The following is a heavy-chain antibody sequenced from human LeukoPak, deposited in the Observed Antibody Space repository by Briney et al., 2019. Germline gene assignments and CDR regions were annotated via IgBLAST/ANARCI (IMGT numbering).Heavy chain of an antibody. Sequence: PGGSLRLSCAASGFTFDDYAMHWVRQAPGKGLEWVSGISWNSGSIGYADSVKGRFTISRDNAKNSLYLQMNSLRAEDTALYYCAKGAVVVVTATFDYWGQGTLVTVSS. J-gene: IGHJ4*02. D-gene: IGHD2-21*02. CDR1: GFTFDDYA. CDR3: AKGAVVVVTATFDY. V-gene: IGHV3-9*01. CDR2: ISWNSGSI.